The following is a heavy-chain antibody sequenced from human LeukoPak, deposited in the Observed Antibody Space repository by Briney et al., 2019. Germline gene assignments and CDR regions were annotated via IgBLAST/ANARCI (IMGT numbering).Heavy chain of an antibody. V-gene: IGHV5-51*01. CDR2: IYPGDSDT. J-gene: IGHJ4*02. CDR3: ARQGHYGDYGTLFDY. CDR1: GYSFTSYW. D-gene: IGHD4-17*01. Sequence: GESLKISCKGSGYSFTSYWIGWVRQMPGKGLEWMGIIYPGDSDTRYSPSFQGQVTISADKSISTAYLQWSSLKASDTAMYYCARQGHYGDYGTLFDYWGQGTLVTVSS.